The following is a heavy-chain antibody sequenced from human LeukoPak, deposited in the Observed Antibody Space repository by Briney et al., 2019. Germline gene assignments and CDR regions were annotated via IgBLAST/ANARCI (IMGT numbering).Heavy chain of an antibody. CDR3: ARGVLGLRPPDAFDI. Sequence: SETLSLTCTVSGGSISSGGYYWSWIRQHPGKGLEWIGYIYYSGSTYYNPSLKSRVTISVDTSKNQFSLKLSSVTAADTAVYYCARGVLGLRPPDAFDIWGQGTMVTVSS. J-gene: IGHJ3*02. CDR1: GGSISSGGYY. V-gene: IGHV4-31*02. CDR2: IYYSGST. D-gene: IGHD4-17*01.